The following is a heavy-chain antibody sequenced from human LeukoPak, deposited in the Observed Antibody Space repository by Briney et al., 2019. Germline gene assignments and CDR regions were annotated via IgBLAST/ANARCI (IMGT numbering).Heavy chain of an antibody. V-gene: IGHV3-7*01. CDR3: ARDRAFYYGSGPRDMDV. CDR1: GFTFSSYA. Sequence: GGSLRLSCAASGFTFSSYAMSWVRQAPGKGLEWVANIKQDGSEKYYVDSVKGRFTISRDNAKNSLYLQMNSLRAEDTAVYYCARDRAFYYGSGPRDMDVWGQGTTVTVSS. D-gene: IGHD3-10*01. J-gene: IGHJ6*02. CDR2: IKQDGSEK.